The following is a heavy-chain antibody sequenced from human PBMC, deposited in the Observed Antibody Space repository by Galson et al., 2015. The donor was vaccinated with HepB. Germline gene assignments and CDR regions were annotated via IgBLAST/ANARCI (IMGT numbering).Heavy chain of an antibody. CDR1: GFTVSSNY. J-gene: IGHJ4*02. CDR3: ARGPRYYYDSSGPGYFDY. D-gene: IGHD3-22*01. V-gene: IGHV3-53*04. Sequence: SLRLSCAASGFTVSSNYMSWVRQAPGKGLEWVSIIYSGTSTYYADSVRGRFTISRHNFKNTLYLQMNSLRAEDTAVYYCARGPRYYYDSSGPGYFDYWGQGTLVIVSS. CDR2: IYSGTST.